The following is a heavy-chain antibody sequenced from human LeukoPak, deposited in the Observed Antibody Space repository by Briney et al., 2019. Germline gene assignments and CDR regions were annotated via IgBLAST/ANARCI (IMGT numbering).Heavy chain of an antibody. CDR3: ARHLRYSYGYRYFDY. J-gene: IGHJ4*02. V-gene: IGHV4-39*01. CDR2: IYFTGNT. Sequence: SETLSLTCTLSYDSISSSSYYWGWIRLPPGKGLEWIGSIYFTGNTYYNPSLKSRVTISVDTSKYQFSLKLSSVTAADTAVYYCARHLRYSYGYRYFDYWAQGTLVTVSS. CDR1: YDSISSSSYY. D-gene: IGHD5-18*01.